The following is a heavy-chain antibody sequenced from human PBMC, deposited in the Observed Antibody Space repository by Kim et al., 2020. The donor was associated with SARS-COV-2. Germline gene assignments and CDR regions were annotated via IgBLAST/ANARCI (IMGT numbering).Heavy chain of an antibody. CDR3: ARGGVVPAANVDY. V-gene: IGHV4-34*01. CDR1: GGSFSGYY. CDR2: INHSGST. Sequence: SETLSLTCAVYGGSFSGYYWSWIRQPPGKGLEWIGEINHSGSTNYNPSLKSRVTISVDTSKNQFSLKLSSVTAADTAVYYCARGGVVPAANVDYWGQGTLVTVSS. D-gene: IGHD2-2*01. J-gene: IGHJ4*02.